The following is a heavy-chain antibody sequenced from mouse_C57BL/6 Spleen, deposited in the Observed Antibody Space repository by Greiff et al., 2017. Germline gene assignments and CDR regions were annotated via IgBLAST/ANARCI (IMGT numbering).Heavy chain of an antibody. Sequence: DVKLVESGGGLVKPGGSLKLSCAASGFTFSDYGMHWVRQAPEKGLGWVAYISSGSSTIYYADTVKGRFTISRDNAKNTLFLQMTSRRSEDTSMYYCARTDDYDPSYYAMDYWGKGTSVTVSS. D-gene: IGHD2-4*01. CDR1: GFTFSDYG. J-gene: IGHJ4*01. V-gene: IGHV5-17*01. CDR2: ISSGSSTI. CDR3: ARTDDYDPSYYAMDY.